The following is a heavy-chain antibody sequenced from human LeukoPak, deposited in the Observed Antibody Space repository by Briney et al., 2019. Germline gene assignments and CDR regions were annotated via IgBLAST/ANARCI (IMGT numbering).Heavy chain of an antibody. Sequence: SETLSLTCTVSGGSISSSSYYWGWIRQPPGKGLEWIGTIYYSGSTYYNPSLKSRVTISVDTSKNQFSLKLSSVTAADTAVYYCARDPPHGDYVAGAFDIWGQGTMVTVSS. V-gene: IGHV4-39*07. CDR3: ARDPPHGDYVAGAFDI. CDR2: IYYSGST. J-gene: IGHJ3*02. D-gene: IGHD4-17*01. CDR1: GGSISSSSYY.